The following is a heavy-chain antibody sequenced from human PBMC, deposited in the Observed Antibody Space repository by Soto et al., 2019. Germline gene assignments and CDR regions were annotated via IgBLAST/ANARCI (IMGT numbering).Heavy chain of an antibody. D-gene: IGHD5-12*01. V-gene: IGHV3-30*18. CDR1: GFTFSSYG. CDR3: AKDIVATSLMADY. J-gene: IGHJ4*02. CDR2: ISYDGSNK. Sequence: QVQLVESGGGVVQPGRSLRLSWAASGFTFSSYGMHWVRQAPGKGLEWVAVISYDGSNKYYADSVKGRFTISRDNSKNTLYLQMNSLRAEDTAVYYCAKDIVATSLMADYWGQGTLVTVSS.